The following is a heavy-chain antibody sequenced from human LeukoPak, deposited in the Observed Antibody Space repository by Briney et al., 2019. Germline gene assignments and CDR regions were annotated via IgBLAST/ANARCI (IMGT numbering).Heavy chain of an antibody. J-gene: IGHJ5*02. CDR1: GGTFSSYA. CDR2: IIPIFGTA. V-gene: IGHV1-69*05. Sequence: SVKVSCKASGGTFSSYAISWVRQAPGQGLEWMGGIIPIFGTANYAQKFQGRVTITTDESTSTAYMELRSLRSEDTAVYYCARQHYYGSGSYENWFDPWGQGTLVTVSS. D-gene: IGHD3-10*01. CDR3: ARQHYYGSGSYENWFDP.